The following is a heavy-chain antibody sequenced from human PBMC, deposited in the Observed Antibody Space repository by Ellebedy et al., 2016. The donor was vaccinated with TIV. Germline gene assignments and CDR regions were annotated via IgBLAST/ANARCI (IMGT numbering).Heavy chain of an antibody. D-gene: IGHD2/OR15-2a*01. CDR1: GFTFSSYS. CDR3: VKESVTGDY. Sequence: GESLKISCAASGFTFSSYSMHWVRQAPGKGLEWVAFIRYDGSYEHYADSVRGRFSISRDNSKNTLYLLMNSLRAEDTALYYCVKESVTGDYWGQGTLVTVSS. V-gene: IGHV3-30*02. CDR2: IRYDGSYE. J-gene: IGHJ4*02.